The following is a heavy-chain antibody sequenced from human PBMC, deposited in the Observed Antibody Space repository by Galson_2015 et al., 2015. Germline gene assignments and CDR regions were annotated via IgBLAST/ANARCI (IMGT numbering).Heavy chain of an antibody. V-gene: IGHV3-74*01. J-gene: IGHJ4*02. CDR3: ARDPVDGSGQFDY. D-gene: IGHD6-19*01. Sequence: SLRLSCAASGFTFRSYWMHWVRQVPGKGLMWVSRIKGDGSSIIYADSVKGRFTISRDNTKNTVWLQMNSLRVEDTAVYYCARDPVDGSGQFDYWGQGTLVTVSS. CDR2: IKGDGSSI. CDR1: GFTFRSYW.